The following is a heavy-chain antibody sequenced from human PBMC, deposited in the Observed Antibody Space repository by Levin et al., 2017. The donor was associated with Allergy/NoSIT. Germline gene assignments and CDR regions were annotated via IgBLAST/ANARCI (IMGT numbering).Heavy chain of an antibody. V-gene: IGHV3-7*01. D-gene: IGHD6-13*01. CDR3: ARDTGWDSSSWYPSPIDY. J-gene: IGHJ4*02. CDR1: GFTFSSYW. CDR2: IKQDGSEK. Sequence: GGSLRLSCAASGFTFSSYWMSWVRQAPGKGLEWVANIKQDGSEKYYVDSVKGRFTISRDNAKNSLYLQMNSLRAEDTAVYYCARDTGWDSSSWYPSPIDYWGQGTLVTVSS.